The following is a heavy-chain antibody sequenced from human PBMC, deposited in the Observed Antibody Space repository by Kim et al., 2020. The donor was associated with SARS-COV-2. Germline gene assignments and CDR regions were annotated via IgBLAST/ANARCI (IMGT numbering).Heavy chain of an antibody. CDR2: ISAYNGNT. Sequence: SVKVSCKASGYSLTSYGITWVRQAPGQGREWMGWISAYNGNTNYAQKLQGRVTMTRDTSTSTAYMEVRSLRSDDTAVYYCARFRIAAVDNYFDPWGQGTLVTVSS. V-gene: IGHV1-18*04. D-gene: IGHD6-13*01. J-gene: IGHJ5*02. CDR3: ARFRIAAVDNYFDP. CDR1: GYSLTSYG.